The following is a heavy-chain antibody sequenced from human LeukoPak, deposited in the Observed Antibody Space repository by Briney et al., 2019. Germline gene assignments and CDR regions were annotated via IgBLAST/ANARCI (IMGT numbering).Heavy chain of an antibody. CDR3: ARLESSWYYFDY. CDR2: IYSGGST. J-gene: IGHJ4*02. V-gene: IGHV3-53*01. Sequence: GGSLRLSCAASGFTVSSNYMSWVRQAPGKGLEWVSVIYSGGSTYYADSVKGRFTISRDNSKYTLYLQMNSLRAEDTAVYYCARLESSWYYFDYWGQGTLVTVSS. D-gene: IGHD6-13*01. CDR1: GFTVSSNY.